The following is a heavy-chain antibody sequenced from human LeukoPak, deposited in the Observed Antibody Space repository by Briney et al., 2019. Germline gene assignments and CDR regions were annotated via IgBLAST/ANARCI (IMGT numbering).Heavy chain of an antibody. CDR2: IYHSGST. CDR3: ARGGYYDILTGYPNWFDP. J-gene: IGHJ5*02. D-gene: IGHD3-9*01. Sequence: SQTLSLTCAVSGGSISSGGYSWSWIRQPPGKSLGWIGYIYHSGSTYYNPSLKSRVTISVDRSKNQFSLKLSPVTAADTAVYYCARGGYYDILTGYPNWFDPWGQGTLVTVSS. V-gene: IGHV4-30-2*01. CDR1: GGSISSGGYS.